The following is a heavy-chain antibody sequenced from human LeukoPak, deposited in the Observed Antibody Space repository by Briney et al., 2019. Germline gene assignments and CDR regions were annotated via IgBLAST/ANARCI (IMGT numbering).Heavy chain of an antibody. V-gene: IGHV1-18*01. J-gene: IGHJ5*02. Sequence: GASVKVSCKASGYTFTSYGISWVRQAPGQGLEWMRWISAYSGNTNYAQKLQGRVTMTTDTSTSTSYMELRSLRSDDTAVYYCARGCSGGSCSDNWFDPWGQGTLVTVSS. CDR2: ISAYSGNT. CDR1: GYTFTSYG. CDR3: ARGCSGGSCSDNWFDP. D-gene: IGHD2-15*01.